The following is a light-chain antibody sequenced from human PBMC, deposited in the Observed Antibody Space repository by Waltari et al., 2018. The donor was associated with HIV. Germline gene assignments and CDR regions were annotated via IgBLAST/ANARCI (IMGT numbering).Light chain of an antibody. Sequence: SYVLTQPPSITVAPGKTAKITCGGNNIGNRAVHWYQQKPGQAPILVIYDDDVRPSGIPERFSGSNSDNTATLTINRVEVGDEADYYCQVWDSGSDHVFGSGTAVSVL. J-gene: IGLJ1*01. CDR2: DDD. V-gene: IGLV3-21*01. CDR3: QVWDSGSDHV. CDR1: NIGNRA.